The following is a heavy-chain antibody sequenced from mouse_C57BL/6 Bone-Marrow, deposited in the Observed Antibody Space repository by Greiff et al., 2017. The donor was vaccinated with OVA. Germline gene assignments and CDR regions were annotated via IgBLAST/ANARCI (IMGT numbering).Heavy chain of an antibody. Sequence: EVKLMESGGGLVKPGGSLKLSCAASGFTFSDYGMHWVRQAPEKGLEWVAYISSGSSTIYYADTVKGRFTISRDNAKNTLFLQMTSLRSEDTAMYYCAKGRYDPFAYWGQGTLVTVSA. J-gene: IGHJ3*01. V-gene: IGHV5-17*01. CDR2: ISSGSSTI. D-gene: IGHD2-3*01. CDR1: GFTFSDYG. CDR3: AKGRYDPFAY.